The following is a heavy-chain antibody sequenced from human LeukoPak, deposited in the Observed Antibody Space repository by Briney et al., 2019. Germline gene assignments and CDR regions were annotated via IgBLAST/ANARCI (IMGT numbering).Heavy chain of an antibody. CDR2: ISSSSYI. CDR3: ARDSSSSWSSYYYYMDV. Sequence: PGGSLRLSCAASGFTFSSYSMNWVRQAPGKGLEWVSSISSSSYIYYADSVKGRFTISRDNAKSSLYLQMNSLRAEDTAVYYCARDSSSSWSSYYYYMDVWGKGTTVTVSS. J-gene: IGHJ6*03. V-gene: IGHV3-21*01. D-gene: IGHD6-13*01. CDR1: GFTFSSYS.